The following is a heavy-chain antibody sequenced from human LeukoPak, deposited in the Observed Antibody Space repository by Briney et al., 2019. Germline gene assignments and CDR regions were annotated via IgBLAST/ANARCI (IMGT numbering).Heavy chain of an antibody. CDR1: GFTFSTYT. V-gene: IGHV3-21*04. CDR3: AREGGFYRPLDY. Sequence: PGGSLRLSCAASGFTFSTYTMNWVRQAPGKGLEWVSSVSDSSDVHYSDSVKGRFTISRDNARNSLYLQMNSLRDEDTAVYYCAREGGFYRPLDYSGQGTLVTVSS. J-gene: IGHJ4*02. CDR2: VSDSSDV. D-gene: IGHD3-3*01.